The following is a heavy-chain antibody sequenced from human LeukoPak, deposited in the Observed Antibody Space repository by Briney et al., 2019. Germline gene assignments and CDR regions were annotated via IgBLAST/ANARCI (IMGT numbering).Heavy chain of an antibody. V-gene: IGHV1-18*01. J-gene: IGHJ5*02. CDR1: GYTFTSYG. CDR3: AKVGCSSTSCYLAPINWFDP. Sequence: ASVKVSCKASGYTFTSYGISWVRQAPGQGLEWMGWISAYNGNTNYAQKLQGRVTMTTDTSTSTAYMELRSLRSDDTAVYYCAKVGCSSTSCYLAPINWFDPWGQGTLVTVSS. CDR2: ISAYNGNT. D-gene: IGHD2-2*01.